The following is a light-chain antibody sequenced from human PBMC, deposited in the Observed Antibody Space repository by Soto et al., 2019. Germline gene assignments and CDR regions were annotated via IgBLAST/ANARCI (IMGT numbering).Light chain of an antibody. Sequence: EIVMTQSPGTLSLSPGERATLSCRASQSVSSSYLAWYQQKPGQAPRLLIHGASTRATGFPARFSGSGSGTDFTLTISSLQSEDFAIYYCQQYNNWPWTFGQGTKV. CDR2: GAS. V-gene: IGKV3-15*01. CDR1: QSVSSSY. CDR3: QQYNNWPWT. J-gene: IGKJ1*01.